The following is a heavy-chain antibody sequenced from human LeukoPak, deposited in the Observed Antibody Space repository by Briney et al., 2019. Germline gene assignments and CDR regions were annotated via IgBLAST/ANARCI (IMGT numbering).Heavy chain of an antibody. CDR2: ISYDGNHI. V-gene: IGHV3-30*04. CDR3: ARCGGDCYTSTQGFDY. J-gene: IGHJ4*02. CDR1: GFTFSSYA. Sequence: QPGRSLRLSCAASGFTFSSYAMHWVRQAPGKGLEWVAVISYDGNHIFYADSVKGRLTISRDNSKNTLYLQMNSLTTEDTAVYYCARCGGDCYTSTQGFDYWGQGTLVTVSS. D-gene: IGHD2-21*02.